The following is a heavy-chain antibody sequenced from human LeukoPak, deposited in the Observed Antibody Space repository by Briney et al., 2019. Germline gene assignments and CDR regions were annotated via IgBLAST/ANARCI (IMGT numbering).Heavy chain of an antibody. Sequence: PSETLSLTCTVSGGSISSGGYYWSWIRQPPGKGLEWIGYIYHSGSTYYNPSLKSRVTISVDRSKNQFSLKLSSVTAADTAVYYCARWNYDSSGRNFDYWGQGTLVTVSS. CDR3: ARWNYDSSGRNFDY. CDR2: IYHSGST. V-gene: IGHV4-30-2*01. D-gene: IGHD3-22*01. CDR1: GGSISSGGYY. J-gene: IGHJ4*02.